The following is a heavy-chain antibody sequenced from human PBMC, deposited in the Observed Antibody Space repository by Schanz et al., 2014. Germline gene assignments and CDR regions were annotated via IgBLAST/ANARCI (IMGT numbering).Heavy chain of an antibody. CDR2: ISLDGSNQ. D-gene: IGHD3-22*01. Sequence: QVHLVESGGGVVQPGGSLRLSCEASGFIFNDHGMNWVRQAPGKGLEWVAIISLDGSNQYYADSVKGRFTISRDDSKNTLYLQMNSLRPEDTAVYYCAKEDRNHNSDYVYWGQGTLVTVSS. CDR3: AKEDRNHNSDYVY. CDR1: GFIFNDHG. V-gene: IGHV3-30*18. J-gene: IGHJ4*02.